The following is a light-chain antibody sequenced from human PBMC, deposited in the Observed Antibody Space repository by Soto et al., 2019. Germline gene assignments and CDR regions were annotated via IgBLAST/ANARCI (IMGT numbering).Light chain of an antibody. Sequence: IGLTQNPGSLSLSPGTRSTLPCRASQSVGGNVAWYQQIPGQPPKLLIFGASSRATGIADKFSGSGSGTDFTLTISRLEPEDFALYYCQHDGAAPITFGQGTRLEIK. V-gene: IGKV3-20*01. J-gene: IGKJ5*01. CDR2: GAS. CDR1: QSVGGN. CDR3: QHDGAAPIT.